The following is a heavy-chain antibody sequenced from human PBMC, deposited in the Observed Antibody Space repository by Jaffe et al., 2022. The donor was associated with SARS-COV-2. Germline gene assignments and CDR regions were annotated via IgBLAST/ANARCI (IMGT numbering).Heavy chain of an antibody. Sequence: QITLKESGPTLVKPTQTLTLTCTFSGFLFGVSGVGVGWVRQPPGKALEWLGVIYWDDNKRYNPSLKSRLTITKDTSKNQVVLIMTNMDSVDTATYYCAHKIPEYSSDWYTLGRFDHWGQGTLVTVSS. D-gene: IGHD6-19*01. V-gene: IGHV2-5*02. CDR3: AHKIPEYSSDWYTLGRFDH. CDR2: IYWDDNK. CDR1: GFLFGVSGVG. J-gene: IGHJ4*02.